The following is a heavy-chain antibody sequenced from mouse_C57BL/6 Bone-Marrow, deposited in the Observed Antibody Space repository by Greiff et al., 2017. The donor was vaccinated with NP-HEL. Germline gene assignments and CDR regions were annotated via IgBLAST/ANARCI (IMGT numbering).Heavy chain of an antibody. Sequence: VQLQQSGAELVKPGALVKMSCKASGYTFTSYWITWVKQRPGQGLEWIGDIYPGSGSTNYNEKFKSKATLTVDTSSSTAYMQLSSLTSEDSAVYYCARGITTVVALYYYAMDYWGQGTSVTVSS. J-gene: IGHJ4*01. V-gene: IGHV1-55*01. CDR3: ARGITTVVALYYYAMDY. D-gene: IGHD1-1*01. CDR1: GYTFTSYW. CDR2: IYPGSGST.